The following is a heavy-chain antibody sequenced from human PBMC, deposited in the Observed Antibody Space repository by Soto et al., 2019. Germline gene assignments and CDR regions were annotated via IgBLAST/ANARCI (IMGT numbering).Heavy chain of an antibody. V-gene: IGHV3-30-3*01. CDR2: ISYDGSNK. Sequence: PGGSLRLSCAASGFTFSSYAMHWVRQAPGKGLEWVAVISYDGSNKYYADSVKGRFTISRDNSKNTLYLQMNSLRAEDTAVYYCARDGPPYGLRFLEWLVYFDYWGQGTLVTVSS. D-gene: IGHD3-3*01. CDR3: ARDGPPYGLRFLEWLVYFDY. CDR1: GFTFSSYA. J-gene: IGHJ4*02.